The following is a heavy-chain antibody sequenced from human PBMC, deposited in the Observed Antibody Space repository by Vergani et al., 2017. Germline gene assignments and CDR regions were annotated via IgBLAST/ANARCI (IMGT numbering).Heavy chain of an antibody. J-gene: IGHJ4*02. D-gene: IGHD3-10*01. Sequence: QVQLVESGGGVVQPGGSLRLSCAASGFTFSSYGMHWVRQAPGKGLEWVAFIRYDGSNKYYADSVKGRFTISRDNSKNTLYLQMNSLRAEDTAVYYCAKDDSTHYYCGSGSYPDGWSQGSLVTVSS. CDR2: IRYDGSNK. CDR3: AKDDSTHYYCGSGSYPDG. V-gene: IGHV3-30*02. CDR1: GFTFSSYG.